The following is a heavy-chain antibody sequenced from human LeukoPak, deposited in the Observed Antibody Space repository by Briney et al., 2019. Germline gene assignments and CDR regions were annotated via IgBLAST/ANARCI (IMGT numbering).Heavy chain of an antibody. D-gene: IGHD3-3*01. Sequence: GGSLRLSCAASGFTFSSYAMSWVRQAPGKGLEWVSAISGSGGSTYYADSVKGRFTISRDNSKNTLYLQMNSLRAEDTAVYYCAKEGDLTIFGVVIPTHNYFDYWGQGTPVTVSS. J-gene: IGHJ4*02. CDR3: AKEGDLTIFGVVIPTHNYFDY. CDR1: GFTFSSYA. V-gene: IGHV3-23*01. CDR2: ISGSGGST.